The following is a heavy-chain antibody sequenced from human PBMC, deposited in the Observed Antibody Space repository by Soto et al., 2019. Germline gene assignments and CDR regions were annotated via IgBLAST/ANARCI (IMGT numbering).Heavy chain of an antibody. CDR1: GFTFSSYG. V-gene: IGHV3-30*18. Sequence: ESGGGVVQPGRSLRLSCAASGFTFSSYGMHWVRQAPGKGLEWVAVISYDGSNKYYADSVKGRFTISRDNSKNTLYLQMNSLRAEDTAVYYCAKGDYGEYFDYWGQGTLVTVSS. CDR3: AKGDYGEYFDY. CDR2: ISYDGSNK. J-gene: IGHJ4*02. D-gene: IGHD4-17*01.